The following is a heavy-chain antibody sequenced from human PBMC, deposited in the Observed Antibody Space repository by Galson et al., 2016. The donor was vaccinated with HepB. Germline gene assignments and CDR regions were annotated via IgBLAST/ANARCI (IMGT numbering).Heavy chain of an antibody. D-gene: IGHD2-2*01. CDR2: IKQDGTEQ. CDR3: CTASTSYYFYFDY. Sequence: SLRLSCAASGFSFGDYWMTWVRQAPGKGLEWVANIKQDGTEQYYVDSVKGRFTISRDNAKNSLYLQMNSLRAEDTAVYYCCTASTSYYFYFDYWGQGTTVTVTS. V-gene: IGHV3-7*01. J-gene: IGHJ4*02. CDR1: GFSFGDYW.